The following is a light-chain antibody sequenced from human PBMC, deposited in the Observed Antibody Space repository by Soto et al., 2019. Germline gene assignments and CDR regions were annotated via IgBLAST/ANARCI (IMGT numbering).Light chain of an antibody. CDR2: GAS. Sequence: EIVMTQSPATLSVSPGERSTLSCMASQSVSSNLAWYQQKPGQYHRLLIYGASTRATGIPDRFSGSGSGPELNLTISRLQSEDFAVYYCQQYNNWPLTFGGGTKV. V-gene: IGKV3-15*01. CDR3: QQYNNWPLT. CDR1: QSVSSN. J-gene: IGKJ4*01.